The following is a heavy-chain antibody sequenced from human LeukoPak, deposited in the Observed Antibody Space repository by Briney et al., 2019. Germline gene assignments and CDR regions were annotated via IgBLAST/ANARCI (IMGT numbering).Heavy chain of an antibody. Sequence: SVKVSCKASGGTFSSYAISWVRQAPGQGLERMGGIIPIFGTANYAQKFQGRVTITTDESTSTAYMELSSLRSEDTAVYYCVVPAANNWFDPWGQGTLVTVSS. CDR3: VVPAANNWFDP. D-gene: IGHD2-2*01. J-gene: IGHJ5*02. CDR2: IIPIFGTA. CDR1: GGTFSSYA. V-gene: IGHV1-69*05.